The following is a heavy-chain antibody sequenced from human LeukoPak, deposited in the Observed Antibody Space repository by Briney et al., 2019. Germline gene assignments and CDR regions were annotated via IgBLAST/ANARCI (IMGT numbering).Heavy chain of an antibody. CDR3: ARVPPVYDSGNYYKGTHFDC. D-gene: IGHD3-10*01. Sequence: PGGSLRLSCAASGFTFSDCNMNWVRQAPGKGLEWVSSITSSGTHIYYADSVKGRFTISRDNAKNSLYLQMISLRAEDTAVYYCARVPPVYDSGNYYKGTHFDCWGQGTLVTVSA. V-gene: IGHV3-21*04. CDR2: ITSSGTHI. CDR1: GFTFSDCN. J-gene: IGHJ4*02.